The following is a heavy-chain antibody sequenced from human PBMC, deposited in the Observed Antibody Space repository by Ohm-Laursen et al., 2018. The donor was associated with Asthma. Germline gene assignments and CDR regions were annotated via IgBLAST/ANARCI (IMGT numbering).Heavy chain of an antibody. V-gene: IGHV4-31*03. CDR1: GGSISSGGYY. J-gene: IGHJ4*02. CDR2: INYNRST. Sequence: SQTLSLTCTVSGGSISSGGYYCSWIRQHLGWGLGWIVYINYNRSTYYNPSLKSRVTISVDTTKNQFTLKQSSVTAVDTAVYYRARVITRGNSGGRTRAHFDYWGQGTLVTVSS. D-gene: IGHD2-15*01. CDR3: ARVITRGNSGGRTRAHFDY.